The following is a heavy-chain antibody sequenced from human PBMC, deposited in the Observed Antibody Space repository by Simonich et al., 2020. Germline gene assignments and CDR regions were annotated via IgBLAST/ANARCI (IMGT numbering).Heavy chain of an antibody. D-gene: IGHD6-13*01. V-gene: IGHV1-18*01. J-gene: IGHJ4*02. Sequence: QVQLVQSGAEVKKPGASVKVSCKASGYTFTSYGISWVRQAPGQGLEWMGWITADNGTTNYARKLQGRVTMTTDTSTSTAYMELRSLRSDDTAVYYCARDQGGRAAAATDYWGQGTLVTVSS. CDR2: ITADNGTT. CDR1: GYTFTSYG. CDR3: ARDQGGRAAAATDY.